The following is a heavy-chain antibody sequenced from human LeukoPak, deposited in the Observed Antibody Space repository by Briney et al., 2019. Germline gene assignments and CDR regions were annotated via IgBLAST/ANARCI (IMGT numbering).Heavy chain of an antibody. Sequence: GASVRVSCKASGYTFTSYAISWVRQAPGQGLEWMGWISTYNGNTNYAQKLQDRVTMTTDTSTSTAYMELRSLRSDDTAVYYCARVGRIAAAGLPALDYWGHGTLVTVSS. D-gene: IGHD6-13*01. CDR2: ISTYNGNT. J-gene: IGHJ4*01. CDR1: GYTFTSYA. V-gene: IGHV1-18*01. CDR3: ARVGRIAAAGLPALDY.